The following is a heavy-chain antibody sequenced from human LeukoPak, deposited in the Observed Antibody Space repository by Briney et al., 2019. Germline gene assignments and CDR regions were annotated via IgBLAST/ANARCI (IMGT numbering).Heavy chain of an antibody. CDR2: VYYSGST. D-gene: IGHD3-22*01. J-gene: IGHJ5*02. Sequence: SETLSLTCTVSGGSISSTNYYWGWIRQSPGRGLKWIGGVYYSGSTYSNPSLKSRVTVSVDTSKNQFSLRLSSVTAADTAVYYCARLYYDSRGYYWFDPWGQGTLVTVSS. V-gene: IGHV4-39*01. CDR3: ARLYYDSRGYYWFDP. CDR1: GGSISSTNYY.